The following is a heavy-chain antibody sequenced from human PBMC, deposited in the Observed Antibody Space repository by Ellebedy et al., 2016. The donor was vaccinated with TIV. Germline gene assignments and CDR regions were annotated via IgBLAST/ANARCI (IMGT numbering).Heavy chain of an antibody. D-gene: IGHD3-3*01. J-gene: IGHJ6*02. V-gene: IGHV4-34*01. CDR3: ARGRRFFYYNGMDV. Sequence: MPSETLSLTCAVYGGSFSGYSWSWIRQSPGKGLAWIGELNHSGSTNYNPSLKSRVTISVDTSKNQFSLKLSSVTAADTAVYYCARGRRFFYYNGMDVWGQGTTVTVSS. CDR1: GGSFSGYS. CDR2: LNHSGST.